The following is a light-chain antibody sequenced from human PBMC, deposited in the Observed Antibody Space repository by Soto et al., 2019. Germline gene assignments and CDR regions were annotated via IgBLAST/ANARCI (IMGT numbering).Light chain of an antibody. CDR1: SGHSSYI. V-gene: IGLV4-60*02. Sequence: QPVLTQSSAASASLGSSVKLTCTLSSGHSSYIIAWHQQQPGKAPRYLMKLEGSGSYNKGSGVPYRFSGSSYGADRYLTISNLKFEDEADYYCETWDSNTRVFGGGTKLTVL. J-gene: IGLJ3*02. CDR3: ETWDSNTRV. CDR2: LEGSGSY.